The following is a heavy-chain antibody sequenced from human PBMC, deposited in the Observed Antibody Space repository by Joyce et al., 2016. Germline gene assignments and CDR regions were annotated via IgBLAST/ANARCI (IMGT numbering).Heavy chain of an antibody. J-gene: IGHJ6*02. D-gene: IGHD3-22*01. Sequence: QVQLQQWGAGLLKPSETLSLTCSVYGGSFSDYYWSWIRQPPGKGLEWIGEVDHSGTTNYNPALKSRVTISVDTSKSQFSLKLSSVTAADSAIYYCAREAADSSGYQYGMDVWDQGTTVTVSS. V-gene: IGHV4-34*01. CDR1: GGSFSDYY. CDR2: VDHSGTT. CDR3: AREAADSSGYQYGMDV.